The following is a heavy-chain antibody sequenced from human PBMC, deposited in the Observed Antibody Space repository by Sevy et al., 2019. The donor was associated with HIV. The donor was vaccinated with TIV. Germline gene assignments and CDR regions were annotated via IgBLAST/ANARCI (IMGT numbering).Heavy chain of an antibody. J-gene: IGHJ6*02. V-gene: IGHV4-39*01. CDR1: GGFISSSSYY. Sequence: SETLSLTCTVSGGFISSSSYYWGWIRQPPGKGLEWIGSIYYSGSTYYNPSLKSRVTISVDTSKNQFSLKLSSVTAADTAVYYCARVGYCSTTSCYTSYYGMDVWGQGTTVTVS. CDR2: IYYSGST. CDR3: ARVGYCSTTSCYTSYYGMDV. D-gene: IGHD2-2*02.